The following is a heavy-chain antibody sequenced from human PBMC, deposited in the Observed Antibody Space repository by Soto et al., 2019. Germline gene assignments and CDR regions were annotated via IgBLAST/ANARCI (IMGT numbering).Heavy chain of an antibody. J-gene: IGHJ4*02. D-gene: IGHD4-17*01. V-gene: IGHV3-74*01. CDR3: ARPLTTVTTYVDY. CDR2: INSDGSST. CDR1: GFTFSSYW. Sequence: EVQLVESGGGLVQPGGSLRLSCAASGFTFSSYWMHWVRQAPGKGLVWVSRINSDGSSTSYAHSVKGRFTTSRDNAKNTLYLQMNSLRVEDTAVYYCARPLTTVTTYVDYWGQGTLVTVSS.